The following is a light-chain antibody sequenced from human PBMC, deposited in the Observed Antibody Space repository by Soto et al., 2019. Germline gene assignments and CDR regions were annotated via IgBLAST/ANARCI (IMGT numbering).Light chain of an antibody. Sequence: DIQMTQSPSSLSASVGDRVTITCQASQDINNYLNWYQQKSGKAPKLLXXDASDLETGVPSRFSGSGSGTDFTFTISSLQPEDFAVYYCQQRSNWPHSITFGQGTRLEIK. CDR3: QQRSNWPHSIT. CDR1: QDINNY. V-gene: IGKV1-33*01. CDR2: DAS. J-gene: IGKJ5*01.